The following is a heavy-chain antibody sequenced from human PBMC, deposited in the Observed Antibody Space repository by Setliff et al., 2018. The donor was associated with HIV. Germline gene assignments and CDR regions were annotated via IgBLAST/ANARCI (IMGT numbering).Heavy chain of an antibody. J-gene: IGHJ4*02. D-gene: IGHD6-13*01. Sequence: SETLSLTCGVSGGSMSGYYWAWIRQPAGKGPEWIGRIYTTGGTNYNPALKSRVTMSIDTSKNQISLKLNSVTAADTATYYCARSNPGITAGLLAYWGPGTLVTVS. CDR3: ARSNPGITAGLLAY. V-gene: IGHV4-4*07. CDR2: IYTTGGT. CDR1: GGSMSGYY.